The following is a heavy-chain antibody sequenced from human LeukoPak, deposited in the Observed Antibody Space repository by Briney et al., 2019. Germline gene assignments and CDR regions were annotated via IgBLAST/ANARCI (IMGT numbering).Heavy chain of an antibody. V-gene: IGHV3-30*04. CDR2: ISYDGSNK. CDR1: GFTFSSYA. CDR3: ARDGGARRLDY. D-gene: IGHD3-16*01. Sequence: PGGSLRLSCAASGFTFSSYAMHWVRQAPGTGLEWVAVISYDGSNKYYADSVKGRFTISRDNSKNTVYLQMNSLRAEDTAVYYCARDGGARRLDYWGQGTLVTVSS. J-gene: IGHJ4*02.